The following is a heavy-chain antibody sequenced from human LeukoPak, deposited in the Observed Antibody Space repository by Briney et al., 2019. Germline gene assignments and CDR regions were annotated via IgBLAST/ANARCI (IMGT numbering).Heavy chain of an antibody. CDR1: GFTFSSYW. CDR2: IKQDGSEK. CDR3: AREGDFGYFDY. J-gene: IGHJ4*02. V-gene: IGHV3-7*01. D-gene: IGHD2-21*02. Sequence: PGGSLRLSCAASGFTFSSYWMSWVRQAPGKGLEWVANIKQDGSEKYYVDSVKGRSTISRDNAKNSLYLQMNSLRAEDTAVYYCAREGDFGYFDYWGQGTLVTVSS.